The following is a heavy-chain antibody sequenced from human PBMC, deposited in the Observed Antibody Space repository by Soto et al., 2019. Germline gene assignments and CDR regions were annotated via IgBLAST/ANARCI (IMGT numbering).Heavy chain of an antibody. CDR1: GYTFTSYD. CDR3: ASGRYGDYYYYMDV. D-gene: IGHD4-17*01. CDR2: MNPNSGNT. V-gene: IGHV1-8*01. Sequence: QVQLVQSGAEVKKPGASVKVSCKASGYTFTSYDINWVRQATGQGLEWMGWMNPNSGNTGYAQKFQGRYTMTKKTSISTAYMELSSLRSEDTAVYYCASGRYGDYYYYMDVWGKGTTVTVSS. J-gene: IGHJ6*03.